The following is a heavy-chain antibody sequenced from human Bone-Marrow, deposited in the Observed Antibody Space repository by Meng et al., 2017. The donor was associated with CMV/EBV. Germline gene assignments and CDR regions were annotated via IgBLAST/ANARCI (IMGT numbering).Heavy chain of an antibody. J-gene: IGHJ4*02. Sequence: GFPFSDHYMDWVRQSPGKGLEWVGRIRKKANSSTTEYAASVKGRFTISRYASKNSMYLQMHSLKAEDTAVYFCARCLTGPSDYFFDYWGQGTLVTVSS. CDR1: GFPFSDHY. CDR3: ARCLTGPSDYFFDY. D-gene: IGHD3-9*01. CDR2: IRKKANSSTT. V-gene: IGHV3-72*01.